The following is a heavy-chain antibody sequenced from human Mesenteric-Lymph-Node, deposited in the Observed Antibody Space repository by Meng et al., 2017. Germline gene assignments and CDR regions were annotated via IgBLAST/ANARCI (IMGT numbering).Heavy chain of an antibody. CDR1: GGSISSGYYY. Sequence: GPALLKPSPTMARAWTVSGGSISSGYYYWIWIRKPPGKGLEWIGCIYYSGSTYYNPSLKGRVTTSVDTSKNQFSLNLSSVTAADTAVYYCARGQRSYSGSYPEWFDPWGQGTLVTVSS. D-gene: IGHD1-26*01. CDR3: ARGQRSYSGSYPEWFDP. CDR2: IYYSGST. J-gene: IGHJ5*02. V-gene: IGHV4-30-4*01.